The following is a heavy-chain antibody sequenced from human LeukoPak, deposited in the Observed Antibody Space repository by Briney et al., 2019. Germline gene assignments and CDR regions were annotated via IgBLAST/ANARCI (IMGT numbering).Heavy chain of an antibody. CDR3: AKAPGSGYYTVDY. CDR2: ISYDGSNK. V-gene: IGHV3-30*18. D-gene: IGHD3-3*01. Sequence: GGSLRLSCATSGFIFDTYSMNWVRQAPGKGLEWVAVISYDGSNKYYADSVKGRFTISRDNSKNTLYLQMNSLRAEDTAVYYCAKAPGSGYYTVDYWGQGTLVTVSS. CDR1: GFIFDTYS. J-gene: IGHJ4*02.